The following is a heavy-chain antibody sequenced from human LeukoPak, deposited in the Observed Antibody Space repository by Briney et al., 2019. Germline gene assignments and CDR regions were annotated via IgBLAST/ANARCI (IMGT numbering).Heavy chain of an antibody. CDR2: ISWNSGSI. J-gene: IGHJ6*02. Sequence: QPGGSLRLSCAASGFTFDDYAMHWVRQAPGKGLEWVSGISWNSGSIGYADSVKGRFTISRDNAKNSLYLQMNSLRAEDTALYYCAKDLYDSSGYYYPGMDVWGQGTTVTVSS. CDR1: GFTFDDYA. V-gene: IGHV3-9*01. D-gene: IGHD3-22*01. CDR3: AKDLYDSSGYYYPGMDV.